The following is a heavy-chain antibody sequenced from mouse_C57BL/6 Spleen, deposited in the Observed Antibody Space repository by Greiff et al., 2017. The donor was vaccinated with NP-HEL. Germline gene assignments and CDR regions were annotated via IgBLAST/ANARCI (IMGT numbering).Heavy chain of an antibody. CDR1: GYTFTSYW. Sequence: QVQLQQPGAELVKPGASVKMSCKASGYTFTSYWITWVKQRPGQGLEWIGDIYPGSGSTNYNEKFKSKATLTVDTSSSTAYMQLSSLTSEDSAVYYCARSTPVVPLYAMDYWGQGTSVTVSS. J-gene: IGHJ4*01. CDR2: IYPGSGST. CDR3: ARSTPVVPLYAMDY. V-gene: IGHV1-55*01. D-gene: IGHD1-1*01.